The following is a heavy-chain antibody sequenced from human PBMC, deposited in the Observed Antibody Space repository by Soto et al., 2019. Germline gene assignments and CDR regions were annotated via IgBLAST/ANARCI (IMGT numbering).Heavy chain of an antibody. CDR2: IIPIFGTA. CDR3: ARGGRFSPNSYYGMDV. CDR1: GGTFSSYA. Sequence: SVKVSCKASGGTFSSYAISWVRQAPGQGLEWMGGIIPIFGTANYAQKFQGRVTITADESTSTAYMELSSLRSEDTAVYYCARGGRFSPNSYYGMDVWGQGTTLTVSS. D-gene: IGHD3-3*01. J-gene: IGHJ6*02. V-gene: IGHV1-69*13.